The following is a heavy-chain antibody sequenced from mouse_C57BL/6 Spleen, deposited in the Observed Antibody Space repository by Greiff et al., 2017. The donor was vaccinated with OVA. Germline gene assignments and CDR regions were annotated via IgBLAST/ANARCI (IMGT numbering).Heavy chain of an antibody. J-gene: IGHJ3*01. V-gene: IGHV1-55*01. CDR2: IYPGSGST. D-gene: IGHD1-1*01. CDR1: GYTFTSYW. CDR3: AHYYGSSPWFAY. Sequence: QVHVKQPGAELVKPGASVKMSCKASGYTFTSYWITWVKQRPGQGLEWIGDIYPGSGSTNYNEKFKSKATLTVDTSSSTAYMQLSSLTSEDSAVYYCAHYYGSSPWFAYWGQGTLVTVSA.